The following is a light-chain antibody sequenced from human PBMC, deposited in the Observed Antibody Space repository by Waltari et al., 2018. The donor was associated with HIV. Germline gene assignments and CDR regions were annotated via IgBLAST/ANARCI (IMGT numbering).Light chain of an antibody. Sequence: QSALTPPRSVSGSPGQSVTVSCTAASRAVGGYASVSWYQQHPGKAPKLIIYDVTKRPSGVPGRFSGSRSGDTASLTISGLQADDEADYYCCSYAGSYSYVFGAGTRVIVL. CDR2: DVT. V-gene: IGLV2-11*01. J-gene: IGLJ1*01. CDR1: SRAVGGYAS. CDR3: CSYAGSYSYV.